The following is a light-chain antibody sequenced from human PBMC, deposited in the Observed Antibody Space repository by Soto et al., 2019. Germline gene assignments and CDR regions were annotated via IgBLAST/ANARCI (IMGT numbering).Light chain of an antibody. CDR1: EGVSIY. J-gene: IGKJ4*01. Sequence: IVLAQSPATVSLSPGEGATVSYKASEGVSIYVAWYQQRPGQAPRLLIYDASNGATGIPARCSGSGAGTHFTLTSSGLESEDFAVYYCQQRDNWPLTFGGGTKVDIK. V-gene: IGKV3-11*01. CDR2: DAS. CDR3: QQRDNWPLT.